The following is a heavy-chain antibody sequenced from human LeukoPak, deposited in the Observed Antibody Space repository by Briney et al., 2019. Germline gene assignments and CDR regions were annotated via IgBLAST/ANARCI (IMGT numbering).Heavy chain of an antibody. CDR2: IYGGGST. CDR1: GVSVSSSY. V-gene: IGHV3-66*01. J-gene: IGHJ1*01. Sequence: GGSLRLSCAASGVSVSSSYMSWLRQAPGKGLEWVSVIYGGGSTEYAVPVKGRFTISRDNSKNTLYLQMNGLRVEDTAVYYCARDHNRGWAGYWGQGALVTVSS. CDR3: ARDHNRGWAGY. D-gene: IGHD1-26*01.